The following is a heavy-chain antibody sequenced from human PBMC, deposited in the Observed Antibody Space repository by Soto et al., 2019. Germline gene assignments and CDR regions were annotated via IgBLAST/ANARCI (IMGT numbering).Heavy chain of an antibody. CDR2: INPNNGDT. D-gene: IGHD2-21*01. J-gene: IGHJ4*02. CDR1: GYTFTGYY. CDR3: ARDIGGVSGIDY. V-gene: IGHV1-2*02. Sequence: ASVKVSCKASGYTFTGYYIQWVRQAPGRGLEWMAWINPNNGDTNYAQKFEGRVTVTRDTSITTAFMELSSLRSDDSAIYYCARDIGGVSGIDYWGQGTPVTVYS.